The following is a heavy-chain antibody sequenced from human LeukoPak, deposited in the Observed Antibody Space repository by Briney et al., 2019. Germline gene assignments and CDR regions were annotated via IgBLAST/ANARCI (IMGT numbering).Heavy chain of an antibody. CDR1: GFTFSGYG. Sequence: GGSLRLSCAASGFTFSGYGMHWVRQAPGKGLEWVAVIWYDGSNKYYADSVKGRFTICRDNSKNTLYLQMNSLRAYDSAVYYCATENSGSYYGYFDSWGQGTLVTVSS. J-gene: IGHJ4*03. CDR2: IWYDGSNK. D-gene: IGHD1-26*01. V-gene: IGHV3-33*01. CDR3: ATENSGSYYGYFDS.